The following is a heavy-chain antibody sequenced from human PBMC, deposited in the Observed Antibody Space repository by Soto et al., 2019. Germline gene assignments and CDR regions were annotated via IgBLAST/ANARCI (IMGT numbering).Heavy chain of an antibody. CDR1: GFTFSSYA. CDR2: ISSNGGST. CDR3: VKDSAGSVRYCSGGSCYGWFDP. D-gene: IGHD2-15*01. V-gene: IGHV3-64D*06. Sequence: GGSLRLSCSASGFTFSSYAMHWVRQAPGKGLEYVSAISSNGGSTYYADSVKGRFTISRDNSKNTLYLQMSSLRAEDTAVYYCVKDSAGSVRYCSGGSCYGWFDPWGQGTLVTVSS. J-gene: IGHJ5*02.